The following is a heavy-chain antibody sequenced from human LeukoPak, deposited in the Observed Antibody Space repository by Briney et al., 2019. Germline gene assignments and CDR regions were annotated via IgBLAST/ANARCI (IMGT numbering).Heavy chain of an antibody. D-gene: IGHD6-13*01. Sequence: PGGSLRLSCAAPGFTFISYAMHWVRQAPGKGLEWVAVISYDGSNKYYADSVKGRFTISRDNSKNTLYLQMNSLRAEDTAVYYCARDRRAAALDYWGQGTLVTVSS. CDR3: ARDRRAAALDY. J-gene: IGHJ4*02. V-gene: IGHV3-30*04. CDR2: ISYDGSNK. CDR1: GFTFISYA.